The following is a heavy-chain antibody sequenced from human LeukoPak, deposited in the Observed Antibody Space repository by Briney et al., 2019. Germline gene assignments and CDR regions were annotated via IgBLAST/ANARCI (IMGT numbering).Heavy chain of an antibody. D-gene: IGHD3-22*01. V-gene: IGHV3-9*01. CDR1: GFTFDDYA. CDR3: AKESYDSSGYYYVDYFDY. CDR2: ISWNSGSI. Sequence: SGGSLRLSCAASGFTFDDYAMHWVRQAPGKGLEWVSVISWNSGSIGYADSVKGRFTISRDNAKNSLYLQMNSLRAEDTALYYCAKESYDSSGYYYVDYFDYWGQGTPVTVSS. J-gene: IGHJ4*02.